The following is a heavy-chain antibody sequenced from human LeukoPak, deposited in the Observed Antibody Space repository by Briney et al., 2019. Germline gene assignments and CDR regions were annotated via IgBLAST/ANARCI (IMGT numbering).Heavy chain of an antibody. J-gene: IGHJ5*02. CDR3: ARDQGPAGYGNYVSFFAGDTRENRFVP. CDR1: GLTFHSYS. CDR2: ISSSSSTK. Sequence: GGSLRLSCAASGLTFHSYSMHWVRQAPGKGLVWVSYISSSSSTKYYADSVKGRFTISRDNAKNSLYLQMNSLRDEDTAVYYRARDQGPAGYGNYVSFFAGDTRENRFVPWGQGTLVTVSS. V-gene: IGHV3-48*02. D-gene: IGHD4-11*01.